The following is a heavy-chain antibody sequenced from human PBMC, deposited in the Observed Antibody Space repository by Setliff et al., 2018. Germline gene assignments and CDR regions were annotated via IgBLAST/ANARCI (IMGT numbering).Heavy chain of an antibody. Sequence: GGSLRLSCAASGFTFSGYAMTWVRQAPGKGLEWVSAISGSGDSTFYADSVKGRFTISRDNSKNTLYLQMNSLTAEDTAVYYCAKDPNGDYVGAFDSWSQGALVTVSS. J-gene: IGHJ5*01. CDR1: GFTFSGYA. CDR2: ISGSGDST. CDR3: AKDPNGDYVGAFDS. V-gene: IGHV3-23*01. D-gene: IGHD4-17*01.